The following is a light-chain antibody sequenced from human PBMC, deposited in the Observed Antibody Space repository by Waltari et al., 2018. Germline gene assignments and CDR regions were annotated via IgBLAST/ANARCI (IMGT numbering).Light chain of an antibody. CDR1: QSLLHSSGDNY. CDR3: MQALETPWT. J-gene: IGKJ1*01. CDR2: LGS. Sequence: DIVMTQSPLSLPVTPGEPASISCRSSQSLLHSSGDNYLDWYLQKPGQSPQLLIYLGSNRASGVPDRFSGSGSSTDFTLRITRVEAEDVGVYYCMQALETPWTFGPGTKVEIK. V-gene: IGKV2-28*01.